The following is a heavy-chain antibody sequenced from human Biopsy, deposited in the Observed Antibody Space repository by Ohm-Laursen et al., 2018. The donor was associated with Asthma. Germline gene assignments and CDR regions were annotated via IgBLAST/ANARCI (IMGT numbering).Heavy chain of an antibody. J-gene: IGHJ6*02. Sequence: SVKVSCKVSGDSFSNYAISWVRQAPGQGLEWMGGLIPVLGTPDHAQMFEGRVTITADESTSTAYMELSSLSSEDTAVYYCARGYSDSDRIVYYYSGLEVWGQGTTVTVSS. CDR2: LIPVLGTP. V-gene: IGHV1-69*13. D-gene: IGHD5-12*01. CDR1: GDSFSNYA. CDR3: ARGYSDSDRIVYYYSGLEV.